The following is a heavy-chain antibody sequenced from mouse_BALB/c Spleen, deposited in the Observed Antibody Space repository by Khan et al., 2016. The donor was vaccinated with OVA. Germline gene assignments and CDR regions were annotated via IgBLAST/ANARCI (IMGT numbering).Heavy chain of an antibody. D-gene: IGHD1-1*01. V-gene: IGHV1-7*01. CDR3: ANHGSRAACVTY. Sequence: QVQLKESGAELAKPGASVKMSCKASGYTFTSYWMHWVKQRPGQGLEWIGYINPSTGYTEYNQWFKDKAILTADKSSSTAYLQLSSLTSEESAVDYWANHGSRAACVTYWGQGTLVTVSA. CDR2: INPSTGYT. J-gene: IGHJ3*01. CDR1: GYTFTSYW.